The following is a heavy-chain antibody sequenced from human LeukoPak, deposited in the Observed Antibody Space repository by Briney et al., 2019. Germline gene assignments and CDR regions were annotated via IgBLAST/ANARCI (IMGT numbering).Heavy chain of an antibody. Sequence: SETLSRTCAVSGYSISSGYCWGWIRQPPGKGLEWIGSIYHSGSTYYNPSLKSRVTISVDTSKNQFSLKLSSVSAADTALYYCARVATTTNPPQRPFDYWGQGTLVTVSS. CDR2: IYHSGST. CDR3: ARVATTTNPPQRPFDY. V-gene: IGHV4-38-2*01. CDR1: GYSISSGYC. J-gene: IGHJ4*02. D-gene: IGHD5-12*01.